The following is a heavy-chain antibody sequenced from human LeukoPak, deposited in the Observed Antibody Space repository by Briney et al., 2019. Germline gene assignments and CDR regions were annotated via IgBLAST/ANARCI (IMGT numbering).Heavy chain of an antibody. J-gene: IGHJ4*02. D-gene: IGHD3-10*01. Sequence: GGSLRLSCAASGFTFSSYAMSWVRQAPGKGLEWVSAISGSGGSTYYADSVKGRFTISRDNSKNTLYLQMNSLRAEDTAVYYCANNVLLWFWEFHWGQGTLVTVSS. CDR1: GFTFSSYA. CDR2: ISGSGGST. V-gene: IGHV3-23*01. CDR3: ANNVLLWFWEFH.